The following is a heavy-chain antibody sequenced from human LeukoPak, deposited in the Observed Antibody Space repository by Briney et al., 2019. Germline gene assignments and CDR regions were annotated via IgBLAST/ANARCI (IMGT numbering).Heavy chain of an antibody. V-gene: IGHV4-39*01. Sequence: SSETLSLTCTVSGGSISSSSYYWGWIRQPPGKGLEWIGSIYYSGSTYYNPSLKSRVTISVDTSKNQFSLKLSSVTAADTAVYYCARTVVNYFDYWGQGTLVTFSS. CDR2: IYYSGST. CDR1: GGSISSSSYY. J-gene: IGHJ4*02. CDR3: ARTVVNYFDY.